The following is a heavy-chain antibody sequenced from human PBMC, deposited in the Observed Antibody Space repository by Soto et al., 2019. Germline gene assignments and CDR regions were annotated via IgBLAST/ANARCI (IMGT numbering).Heavy chain of an antibody. J-gene: IGHJ4*02. V-gene: IGHV3-23*01. Sequence: GVSLRLSCAASGFSFRNYAMTWVRQAPGKGLEWVSGLSGSGTMRYYADSVRGRFIISRDNAKNTLFLQMDNLRVEDSAVYYCAKEAEENENVPITGDNWGQGTPVTVS. CDR3: AKEAEENENVPITGDN. CDR2: LSGSGTMR. CDR1: GFSFRNYA. D-gene: IGHD1-1*01.